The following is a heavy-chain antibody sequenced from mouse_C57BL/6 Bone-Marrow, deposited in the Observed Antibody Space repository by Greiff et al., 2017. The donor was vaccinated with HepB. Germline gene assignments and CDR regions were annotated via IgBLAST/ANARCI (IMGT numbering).Heavy chain of an antibody. CDR2: ISSGGDYI. Sequence: EVQRVESGEGLVKPGGSLKLSCAASGFTFSSYAMSWVRQTPEKRLEWVAYISSGGDYIYYADTVKGRFTISRDNARNTLYLQMSSLKSEDTAMYYCTRVRERCLPPLYYYAMDYWGQGTSVTVSS. D-gene: IGHD2-1*01. J-gene: IGHJ4*01. V-gene: IGHV5-9-1*02. CDR3: TRVRERCLPPLYYYAMDY. CDR1: GFTFSSYA.